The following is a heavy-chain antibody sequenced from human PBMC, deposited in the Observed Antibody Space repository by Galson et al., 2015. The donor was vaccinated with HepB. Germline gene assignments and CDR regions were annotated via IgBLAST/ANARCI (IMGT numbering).Heavy chain of an antibody. CDR1: GFTFDDYT. CDR2: ISWDGGST. Sequence: SLRLSCAASGFTFDDYTMHWVRQAPGKGLEWVSLISWDGGSTYYADSVKGRFTISRDNSKNSLYLQMNSLRTEDTALYYCAKDPRFRELSAYYFDYWGQGTLVTVSS. V-gene: IGHV3-43*01. D-gene: IGHD3-10*01. J-gene: IGHJ4*02. CDR3: AKDPRFRELSAYYFDY.